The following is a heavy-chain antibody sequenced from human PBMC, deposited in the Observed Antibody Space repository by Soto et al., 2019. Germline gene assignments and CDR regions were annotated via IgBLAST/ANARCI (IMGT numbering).Heavy chain of an antibody. V-gene: IGHV3-30*18. CDR1: GFTFSSYG. CDR2: ISYDGSNK. J-gene: IGHJ4*02. CDR3: AKSPLYYDSSYYFDY. D-gene: IGHD3-22*01. Sequence: GGSLRLSCAASGFTFSSYGMHWVRQAPGKGLEWVAVISYDGSNKYYADSVKGRFTISRDNSKNTLYLQMNSLRAEDTAVYYCAKSPLYYDSSYYFDYWGQGTLVTVSS.